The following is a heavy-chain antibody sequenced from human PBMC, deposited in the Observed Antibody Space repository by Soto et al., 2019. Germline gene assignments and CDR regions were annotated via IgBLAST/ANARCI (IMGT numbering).Heavy chain of an antibody. Sequence: ASVKVSGKASGYTFTSNGINWVRPAPGQGLEWMGWTSGYNGNTNYAQKFQGRVTMTTDTSTNTAYMDLMSLRSDDTAVYYCASDQRRIVASKGNWFEPWGQGTLVTVSS. J-gene: IGHJ5*02. CDR3: ASDQRRIVASKGNWFEP. CDR2: TSGYNGNT. D-gene: IGHD1-26*01. V-gene: IGHV1-18*04. CDR1: GYTFTSNG.